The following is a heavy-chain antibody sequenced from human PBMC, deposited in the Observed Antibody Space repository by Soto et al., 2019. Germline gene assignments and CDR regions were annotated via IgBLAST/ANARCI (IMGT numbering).Heavy chain of an antibody. CDR2: ISGSGRST. J-gene: IGHJ4*02. CDR1: GFTFSNYA. Sequence: EVQLLESGGGSVQPGGSLRLSCSASGFTFSNYAMSLVRQAPGKGLEWVASISGSGRSTNYADSVKGRFTISRDNSKNTLAVQMSSLRAEDTAVYYCARDGGNICSGGSCYFQAPDYWGQGTLVTVSP. D-gene: IGHD2-15*01. CDR3: ARDGGNICSGGSCYFQAPDY. V-gene: IGHV3-23*01.